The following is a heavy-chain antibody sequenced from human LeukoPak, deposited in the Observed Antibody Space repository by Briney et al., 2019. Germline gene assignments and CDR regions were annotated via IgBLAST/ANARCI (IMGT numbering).Heavy chain of an antibody. CDR3: AKFSGDIVVVPAAIGGWFDP. Sequence: SQTLSLTFAISGDSVSSNSAAWNWIRQSPSRGLEWLGRTYYRSKWHDGDAVSVKSRITINPDTSKNQFSLQLNSVTPEDTAVYYCAKFSGDIVVVPAAIGGWFDPWGQGTLVTVSS. V-gene: IGHV6-1*01. CDR1: GDSVSSNSAA. D-gene: IGHD2-2*02. CDR2: TYYRSKWHD. J-gene: IGHJ5*02.